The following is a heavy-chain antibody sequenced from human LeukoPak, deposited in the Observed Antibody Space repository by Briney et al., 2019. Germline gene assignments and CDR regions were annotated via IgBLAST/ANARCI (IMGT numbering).Heavy chain of an antibody. CDR1: GFTFSTYW. CDR2: INRDGSGK. V-gene: IGHV3-74*01. CDR3: ATTGYNYEFDY. D-gene: IGHD5-18*01. Sequence: GGSLTLSCAASGFTFSTYWMHWVRQAPGKGLVWISRINRDGSGKTYADSVKCRFTISRDNAKSILYLQMNSLRAEDTAVYYCATTGYNYEFDYWGQGTLVTVSS. J-gene: IGHJ4*02.